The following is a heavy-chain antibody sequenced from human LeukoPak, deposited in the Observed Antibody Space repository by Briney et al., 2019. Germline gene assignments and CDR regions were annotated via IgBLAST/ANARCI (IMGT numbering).Heavy chain of an antibody. V-gene: IGHV3-48*03. D-gene: IGHD2-2*01. Sequence: PGGSLRLSCVASGFTFSNHEMNWVRQAPGKGLEWLSYISNDANTIYYADSVRGRFSISRDNAKNSLFPQLNSPSAEDTAIYYCARGLRRGFCSSASCSVFDYWGQGTLVTVSS. CDR3: ARGLRRGFCSSASCSVFDY. J-gene: IGHJ4*02. CDR1: GFTFSNHE. CDR2: ISNDANTI.